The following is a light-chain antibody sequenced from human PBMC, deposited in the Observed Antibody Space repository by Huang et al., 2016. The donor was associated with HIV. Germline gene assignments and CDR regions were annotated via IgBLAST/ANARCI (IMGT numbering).Light chain of an antibody. Sequence: EIVLTHSPGPLSLSPGERAPLSCRASQSVSSSYLAWYQQKPGQAPRLLIYGASSRATGIPDRFSGSGSGTDFTLTISRLEPEDFAVYYCQQYGSSPLTFGGGTKVEIK. V-gene: IGKV3-20*01. CDR1: QSVSSSY. J-gene: IGKJ4*01. CDR2: GAS. CDR3: QQYGSSPLT.